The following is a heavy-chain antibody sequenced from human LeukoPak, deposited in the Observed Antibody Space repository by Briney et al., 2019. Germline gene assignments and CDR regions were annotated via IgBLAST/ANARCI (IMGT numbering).Heavy chain of an antibody. CDR1: GFTFSSNA. D-gene: IGHD5-18*01. V-gene: IGHV3-23*01. CDR3: AKVITAGWQKDDLDI. Sequence: PGRSLRLSCAAPGFTFSSNAMNWVRQAPGKGLEWVSAISGSGGSTYYADSVKGRFTISRDNSKNTLYLQMNNLGAEDTALYYCAKVITAGWQKDDLDIWGRGTMVTVSS. CDR2: ISGSGGST. J-gene: IGHJ3*02.